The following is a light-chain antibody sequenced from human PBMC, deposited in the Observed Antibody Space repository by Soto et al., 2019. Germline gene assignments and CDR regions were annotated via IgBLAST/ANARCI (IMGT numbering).Light chain of an antibody. Sequence: DFQMTQSPSSLSASVGDRVTITCRASQSISSYLNWYQQKPGKAPKLLIYAASSLQSGVPSRFSGSGSGTDFTLTISSLQPEDFASYYCQQLNSYPITFGQGTRLEIK. CDR1: QSISSY. CDR3: QQLNSYPIT. J-gene: IGKJ5*01. V-gene: IGKV1-39*01. CDR2: AAS.